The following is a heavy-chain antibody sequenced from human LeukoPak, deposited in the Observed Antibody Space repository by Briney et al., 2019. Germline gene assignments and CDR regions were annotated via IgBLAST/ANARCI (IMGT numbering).Heavy chain of an antibody. CDR2: IYYTGST. CDR3: ARVYQSAEYYFDY. CDR1: GGSIDSYY. V-gene: IGHV4-59*01. D-gene: IGHD2-2*01. Sequence: SESLSLTCTVSGGSIDSYYWSWIRQPPGKGLEWIWYIYYTGSTEYHSSLKSRVTISLDTSKNQFSLKLTSATAADTAVYYCARVYQSAEYYFDYWGQGNLASVSS. J-gene: IGHJ4*02.